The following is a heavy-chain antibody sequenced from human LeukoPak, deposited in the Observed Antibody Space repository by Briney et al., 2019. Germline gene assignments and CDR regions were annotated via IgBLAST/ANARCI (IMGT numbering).Heavy chain of an antibody. J-gene: IGHJ4*02. CDR3: ARGRFSSSWYLDY. CDR1: GGSFSGYY. Sequence: ASETLSLTCAVYGGSFSGYYWSWIRQPPGKGLEWIGEINHSGSTNYNPSLKSRVTISVDTSKNQFSLKPSSVTAADTAVYYCARGRFSSSWYLDYWGQGTLVTVSS. CDR2: INHSGST. V-gene: IGHV4-34*01. D-gene: IGHD6-13*01.